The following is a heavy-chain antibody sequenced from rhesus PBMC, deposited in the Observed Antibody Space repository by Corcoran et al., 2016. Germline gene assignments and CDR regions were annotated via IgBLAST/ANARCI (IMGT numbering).Heavy chain of an antibody. CDR3: ARGGSSYAIDY. Sequence: QVQLQESGPGVVKPSETLSLTCAVSGGSISDSYRWSWIRQPPGKGLEWIGYIYGSRPSTNSTPPLKSRVTISKATSKTQFSLKLSSVTAADTAVYYCARGGSSYAIDYWGQGVLVTVSS. D-gene: IGHD4-29*01. CDR2: IYGSRPST. J-gene: IGHJ4*01. V-gene: IGHV4S10*01. CDR1: GGSISDSYR.